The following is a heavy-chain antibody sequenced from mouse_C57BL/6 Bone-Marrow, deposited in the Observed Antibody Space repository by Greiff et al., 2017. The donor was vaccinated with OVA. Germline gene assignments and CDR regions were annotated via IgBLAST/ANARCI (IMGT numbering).Heavy chain of an antibody. V-gene: IGHV1-55*01. CDR3: ARDDGGDY. J-gene: IGHJ2*01. CDR2: IYPGSGST. Sequence: SGAELVKPGASVKMSCKASGYTLTSYWITWVKQRPGQGLEWIGDIYPGSGSTNYNEKFKSKATLTVDTSSSTAYMQLSSLTSEDSAVYYLARDDGGDYGGQGTTLTVT. D-gene: IGHD2-3*01. CDR1: GYTLTSYW.